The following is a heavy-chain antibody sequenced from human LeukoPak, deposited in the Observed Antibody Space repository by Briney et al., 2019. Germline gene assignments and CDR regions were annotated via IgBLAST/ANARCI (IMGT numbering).Heavy chain of an antibody. CDR2: IKQDGSEK. Sequence: GGSLSLSCAASGFTFSSYWMSWVRPAPGKGLEGVANIKQDGSEKYYVDSVKGRFTISRDNAKNSLYLQMNSLRAEDTAVYYCARDYGSPYYYYMDVWGKGTTVTVSS. J-gene: IGHJ6*03. CDR3: ARDYGSPYYYYMDV. D-gene: IGHD3-16*01. V-gene: IGHV3-7*01. CDR1: GFTFSSYW.